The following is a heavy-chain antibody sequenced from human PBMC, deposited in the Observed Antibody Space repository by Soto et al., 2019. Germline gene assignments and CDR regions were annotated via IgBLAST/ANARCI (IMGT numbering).Heavy chain of an antibody. CDR2: ISYDGTKK. J-gene: IGHJ6*02. D-gene: IGHD3-3*01. CDR3: AKDLCVRCAHKDFIGYPVDV. CDR1: GFTFSNYT. V-gene: IGHV3-30-3*01. Sequence: PGGSLRLSCIASGFTFSNYTLHWVRQAPGKGLEWVTFISYDGTKKYYEDSVKGRFTISRDNSKNTLYLQMNSLRTEDTAVYYCAKDLCVRCAHKDFIGYPVDVWGQGTSVTVSS.